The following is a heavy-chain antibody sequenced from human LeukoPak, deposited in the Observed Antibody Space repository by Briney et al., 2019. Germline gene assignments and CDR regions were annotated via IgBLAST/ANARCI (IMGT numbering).Heavy chain of an antibody. J-gene: IGHJ3*02. D-gene: IGHD2-15*01. CDR1: GFTFSSYA. CDR2: ISSNGGST. CDR3: ARDQEGYCSGGSCYSPAFDI. Sequence: GGSLRLSCAASGFTFSSYAMHWVRQAPGKGLEYVSAISSNGGSTYYANSVKGRFTISRDNSKNTLYLQMGSLRAEDMAVYYCARDQEGYCSGGSCYSPAFDIWGQGTMSPSLQ. V-gene: IGHV3-64*01.